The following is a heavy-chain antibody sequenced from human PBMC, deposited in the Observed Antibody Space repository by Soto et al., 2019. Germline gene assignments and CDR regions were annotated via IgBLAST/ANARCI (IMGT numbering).Heavy chain of an antibody. D-gene: IGHD6-19*01. V-gene: IGHV4-34*01. CDR1: GGSFSGYY. CDR3: ARDAVAGRVSEY. Sequence: SETLSLTCAVYGGSFSGYYWSWIRQPPGKGLEWIGEINHSGSTNYNPSLKSRVTISVDTSKNQFSLKLSSVTAADTAVYYCARDAVAGRVSEYWGQGTLVTVSS. CDR2: INHSGST. J-gene: IGHJ4*02.